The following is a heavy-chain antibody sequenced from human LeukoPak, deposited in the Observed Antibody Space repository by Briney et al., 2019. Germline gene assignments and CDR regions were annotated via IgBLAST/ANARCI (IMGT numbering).Heavy chain of an antibody. D-gene: IGHD3-3*01. Sequence: GGSLRLSCAASGFTFSSYAMSWVRQAPGKGLEWVSAITGSGGTTYYADSVKGRFTISRDNSKNTLYLQMNSLRAEDTAVYYCARGYDFWSGYSSAYWGQGTLVTVSS. CDR2: ITGSGGTT. J-gene: IGHJ4*02. CDR1: GFTFSSYA. V-gene: IGHV3-23*01. CDR3: ARGYDFWSGYSSAY.